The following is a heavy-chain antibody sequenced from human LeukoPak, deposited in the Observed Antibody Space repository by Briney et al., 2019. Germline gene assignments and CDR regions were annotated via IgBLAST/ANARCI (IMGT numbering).Heavy chain of an antibody. CDR3: AKRYYYDSSGYKSAFDY. V-gene: IGHV3-23*01. J-gene: IGHJ4*02. CDR1: GFTFSTYA. Sequence: GGSLRLSCAASGFTFSTYAMSCVRQAPGKGLEWVSAISGSGGSTYYADSVKGRFTISRENSMNTLYLQMNSLRAEDTAVYYCAKRYYYDSSGYKSAFDYCGQGTLVTVSS. D-gene: IGHD3-22*01. CDR2: ISGSGGST.